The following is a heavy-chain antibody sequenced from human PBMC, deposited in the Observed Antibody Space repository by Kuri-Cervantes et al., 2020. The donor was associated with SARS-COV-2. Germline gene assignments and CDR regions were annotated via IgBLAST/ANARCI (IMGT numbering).Heavy chain of an antibody. D-gene: IGHD2-15*01. CDR2: IWYDGSNK. Sequence: GGSLRLSCAASGFTFSSYGMHWVRQAPGKGLEWVAVIWYDGSNKYYADSLKGRFTISRDNSKNTLYLQMNSQRAEDTAVYYCARSSGQIFYYYGTDVWGQGTTVTVSS. CDR1: GFTFSSYG. J-gene: IGHJ6*02. V-gene: IGHV3-33*08. CDR3: ARSSGQIFYYYGTDV.